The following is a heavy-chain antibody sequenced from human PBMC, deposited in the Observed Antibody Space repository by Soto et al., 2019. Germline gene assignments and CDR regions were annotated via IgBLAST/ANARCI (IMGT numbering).Heavy chain of an antibody. Sequence: QVLLVQSGAEVKKPGASVQVSCKASGYTFTSYAMHWVRQAPGQRLAWMGWINAGNGNTKYSQKFQGRVTITRDTSASTAYMELSSLRSEDTAVYDCAGDRRPAFWSAFDIWGQGTMVTVSS. D-gene: IGHD3-3*01. CDR2: INAGNGNT. CDR1: GYTFTSYA. J-gene: IGHJ3*02. V-gene: IGHV1-3*01. CDR3: AGDRRPAFWSAFDI.